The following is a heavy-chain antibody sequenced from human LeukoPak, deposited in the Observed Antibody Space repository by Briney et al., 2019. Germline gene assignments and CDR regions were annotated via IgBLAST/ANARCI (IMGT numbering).Heavy chain of an antibody. J-gene: IGHJ4*02. Sequence: SVNVSSTASGGTFRSYAISGVRQTPGQGLEWMGRIIPIFGIANYAQKFQGRVTITADKATSPAYMELSSLRSEDTAVYDGARDEGEVVAGIGFDYWGQGTLVTVSS. CDR2: IIPIFGIA. D-gene: IGHD2-15*01. V-gene: IGHV1-69*04. CDR1: GGTFRSYA. CDR3: ARDEGEVVAGIGFDY.